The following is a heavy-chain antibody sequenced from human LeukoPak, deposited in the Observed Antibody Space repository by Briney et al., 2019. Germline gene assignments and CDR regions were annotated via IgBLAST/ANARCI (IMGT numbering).Heavy chain of an antibody. D-gene: IGHD2-15*01. Sequence: GGSLRLSCAASGFTFSSYEMNWVRQAPGKGLEWVSYISESGTTIYYADSVKGRFTISRDNVKNSLYLQMNSLRAEDTAVYYCATPRVVGFDYWGQGTLVTVSS. CDR2: ISESGTTI. J-gene: IGHJ4*02. V-gene: IGHV3-48*03. CDR3: ATPRVVGFDY. CDR1: GFTFSSYE.